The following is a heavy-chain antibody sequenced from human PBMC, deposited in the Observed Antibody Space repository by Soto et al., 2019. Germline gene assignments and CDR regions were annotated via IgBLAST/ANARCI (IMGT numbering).Heavy chain of an antibody. CDR2: IYYSGST. Sequence: SETLSLTCTVSGGSISSYYWSWIRQPPGKGLEWIGYIYYSGSTNYNPSLKSRVTISVDTSKNQFSLKLSSVTAADTAVYYCARHAGTTSLENWFDPWGQGTLVTVS. D-gene: IGHD1-1*01. CDR1: GGSISSYY. J-gene: IGHJ5*02. V-gene: IGHV4-59*08. CDR3: ARHAGTTSLENWFDP.